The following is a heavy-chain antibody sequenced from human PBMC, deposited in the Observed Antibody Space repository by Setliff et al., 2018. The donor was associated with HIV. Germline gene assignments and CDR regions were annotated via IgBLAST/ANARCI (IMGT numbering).Heavy chain of an antibody. CDR2: FDPEAGET. CDR3: ATGIRVTGSDYFDY. CDR1: GSTFTSYA. V-gene: IGHV1-24*01. J-gene: IGHJ4*02. Sequence: GASVKVSCKASGSTFTSYAINWVRQAPGKGLEWMGGFDPEAGETIYARKFQGRITMTEDTSTDTAYMELGSLRSEDTAVYYCATGIRVTGSDYFDYWGQGTLVTGSS. D-gene: IGHD3-10*01.